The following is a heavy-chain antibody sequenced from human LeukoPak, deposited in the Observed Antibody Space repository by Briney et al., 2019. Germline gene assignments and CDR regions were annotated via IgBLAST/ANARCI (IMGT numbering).Heavy chain of an antibody. J-gene: IGHJ6*03. Sequence: GTSVKVSCKASGFTFTSSAMQWVRQARGQRLEWIGWIVVGSGNTNYAQKCQERVTITRDMSTSTAYMELSSLRSEDTAVYYCAAANDYGDYYYYMDVWGKGTTVTVSS. V-gene: IGHV1-58*02. CDR2: IVVGSGNT. D-gene: IGHD4-17*01. CDR3: AAANDYGDYYYYMDV. CDR1: GFTFTSSA.